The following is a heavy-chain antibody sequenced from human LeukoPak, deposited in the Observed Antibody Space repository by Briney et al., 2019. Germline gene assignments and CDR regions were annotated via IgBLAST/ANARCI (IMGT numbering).Heavy chain of an antibody. CDR3: ARGHCSSTSCYPFDY. D-gene: IGHD2-2*01. V-gene: IGHV4-31*03. J-gene: IGHJ4*02. CDR2: IYYSGST. CDR1: GGSISSGGYY. Sequence: SQTLSLTCTVSGGSISSGGYYWSWIRQHPGKGLEWIGYIYYSGSTYYNPSLKSRVTISVDASKNQFSLKLSSVTAADTAVYYCARGHCSSTSCYPFDYWGQGTLVTVSS.